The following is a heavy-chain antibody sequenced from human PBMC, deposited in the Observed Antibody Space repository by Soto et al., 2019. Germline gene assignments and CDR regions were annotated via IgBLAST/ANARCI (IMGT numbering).Heavy chain of an antibody. J-gene: IGHJ6*02. Sequence: KGLEWVAVISYDGSNKYYADSVKGRFTISRDNSKNTLYLQMNSLRAEDTAVYYCAKDHPSYDFWSGYSQDYYDGMDVWGQVTTVTDSS. V-gene: IGHV3-30*18. D-gene: IGHD3-3*01. CDR2: ISYDGSNK. CDR3: AKDHPSYDFWSGYSQDYYDGMDV.